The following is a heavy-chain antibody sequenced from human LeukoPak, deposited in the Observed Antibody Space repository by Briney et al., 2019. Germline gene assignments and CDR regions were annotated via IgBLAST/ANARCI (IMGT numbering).Heavy chain of an antibody. CDR1: GYTFTSYG. J-gene: IGHJ4*02. CDR2: ISAYNGNT. V-gene: IGHV1-18*01. Sequence: ASVKVSCKASGYTFTSYGISWVRQAPGQGLEWMGWISAYNGNTNYAQKLQGRVTMTTDTSTTTAYMDLRSLRSDDTDVYSCASDHGSRGYYDYWGQGTLVTVSS. D-gene: IGHD3-22*01. CDR3: ASDHGSRGYYDY.